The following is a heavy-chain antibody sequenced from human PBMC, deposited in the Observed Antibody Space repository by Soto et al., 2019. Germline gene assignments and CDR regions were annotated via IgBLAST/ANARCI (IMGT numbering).Heavy chain of an antibody. Sequence: QVQLVESGGGVVQPGRSLRLSCAASGFTFNSYGIHWVRQAPGKGLEWVAVISHDGSKTNYADSVKGRVTISRDNSKDTVYLQMNSLRAEDTAVYYCAKDTYYYSISGYYGFDSWGQGTLVTVS. CDR2: ISHDGSKT. D-gene: IGHD3-22*01. CDR3: AKDTYYYSISGYYGFDS. V-gene: IGHV3-30*18. CDR1: GFTFNSYG. J-gene: IGHJ4*02.